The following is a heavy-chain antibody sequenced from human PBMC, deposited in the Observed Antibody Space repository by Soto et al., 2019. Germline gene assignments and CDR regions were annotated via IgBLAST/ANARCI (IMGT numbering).Heavy chain of an antibody. D-gene: IGHD6-13*01. CDR1: GLTFSSYA. V-gene: IGHV3-23*01. CDR3: AKDLRGPEAGTWYFDL. J-gene: IGHJ2*01. Sequence: EVQLLESGGGLVQPGGSLRLSCAASGLTFSSYAMSWVRQAPGKGLEWVSAVRGGSGTTYYADSVKGRFTISRDNSKNNLYLQMNSLRADDTAVYYCAKDLRGPEAGTWYFDLWGRGTLVTVSS. CDR2: VRGGSGTT.